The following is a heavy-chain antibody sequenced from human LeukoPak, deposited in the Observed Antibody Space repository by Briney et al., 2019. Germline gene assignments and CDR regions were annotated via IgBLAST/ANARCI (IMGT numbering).Heavy chain of an antibody. J-gene: IGHJ4*02. CDR1: GFTFSSYA. D-gene: IGHD6-13*01. Sequence: PGRSLRLSCAASGFTFSSYAMHWVRQAPGKGLEWVAVISYDGSNKYYADSVKGRFTISRDNSKNTLYLQMNSLRAEDTAVYYCARPYSSSWYYFDYWAQGTLVTVSS. CDR2: ISYDGSNK. V-gene: IGHV3-30-3*01. CDR3: ARPYSSSWYYFDY.